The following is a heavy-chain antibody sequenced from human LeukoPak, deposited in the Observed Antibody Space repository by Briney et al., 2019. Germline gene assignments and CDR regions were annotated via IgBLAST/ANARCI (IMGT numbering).Heavy chain of an antibody. V-gene: IGHV3-23*01. J-gene: IGHJ4*02. D-gene: IGHD6-19*01. CDR2: ISGSGGST. Sequence: HPGGSLRLSCAASGFTFSSYAMNWVRQAPGKGLEWVSGISGSGGSTYYADSVKGRFTISRDNSKNTLYLQMNSLRAEDTAVYYCAKQGATAVAAGGDFDYWGQGTLVTVSS. CDR3: AKQGATAVAAGGDFDY. CDR1: GFTFSSYA.